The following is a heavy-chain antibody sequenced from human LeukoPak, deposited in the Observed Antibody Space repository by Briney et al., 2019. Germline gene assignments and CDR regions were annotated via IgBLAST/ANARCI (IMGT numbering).Heavy chain of an antibody. Sequence: GGSLRLSCAASGFTFSSYSMNWVRQAPGKGLEWVSYISSSSSTIYYADSVKGRFTISRDNAKNSLYLQMNSLRAEDTAVYYCARDERVVVVPAAAMRRGWFDPWGQGTLVTVSS. CDR3: ARDERVVVVPAAAMRRGWFDP. V-gene: IGHV3-48*04. J-gene: IGHJ5*02. D-gene: IGHD2-2*01. CDR2: ISSSSSTI. CDR1: GFTFSSYS.